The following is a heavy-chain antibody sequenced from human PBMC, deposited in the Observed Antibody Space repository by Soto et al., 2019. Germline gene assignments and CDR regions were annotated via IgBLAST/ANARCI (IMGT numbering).Heavy chain of an antibody. Sequence: EVQLLESGGGFVHPGGSLRLSCAASEFPFTAYAMSWVRQAPGKGPVLVSTISGTGDSTHYADSVKCRFTITGDNAKNILPLQMNRLRLEDTAIYYSARSPRQCTVGDCDIVEFDSWGPGTRVTASS. V-gene: IGHV3-23*01. CDR2: ISGTGDST. CDR3: ARSPRQCTVGDCDIVEFDS. J-gene: IGHJ4*02. CDR1: EFPFTAYA. D-gene: IGHD2-8*02.